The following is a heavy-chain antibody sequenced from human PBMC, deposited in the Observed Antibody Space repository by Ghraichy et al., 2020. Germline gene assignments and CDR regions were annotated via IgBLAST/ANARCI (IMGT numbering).Heavy chain of an antibody. J-gene: IGHJ4*02. V-gene: IGHV3-21*01. CDR3: AVRSDSSD. CDR2: ISSSSSYI. CDR1: GFTFSSYS. Sequence: GESLNIYCAASGFTFSSYSMNWVRQAPGKGLEWVSSISSSSSYIYYADSVKGRFTISRDNAKNSLYLQMNSLRAEDTAVYYCAVRSDSSDWGQGTLVTVSS. D-gene: IGHD6-25*01.